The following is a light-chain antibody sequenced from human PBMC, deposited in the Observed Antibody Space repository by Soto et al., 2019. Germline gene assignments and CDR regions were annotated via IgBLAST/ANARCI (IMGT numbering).Light chain of an antibody. V-gene: IGKV3-20*01. CDR3: QKYGSSPTT. CDR1: QSVSTSY. CDR2: GAS. J-gene: IGKJ1*01. Sequence: DIVLTQSPGTLSLSPGERATLSCRASQSVSTSYLAWYQQKPGQAPRLLIFGASSRATGIPDRFIGSGSGTDFTLTISRLEPEDFAVYYCQKYGSSPTTFGQGTKVDI.